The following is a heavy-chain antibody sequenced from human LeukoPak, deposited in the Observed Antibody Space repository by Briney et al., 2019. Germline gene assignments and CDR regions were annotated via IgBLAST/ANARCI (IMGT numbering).Heavy chain of an antibody. CDR2: IHSSGST. D-gene: IGHD1-26*01. Sequence: PSETLSLTCTVSGGSISSYYWSWTRQPAGKGLEWIGRIHSSGSTNYNPSLKSRVTMSVDTSKNQFSLKLSSATAADTAVYFCARGAVGATTDWGQGTLVTVSS. CDR1: GGSISSYY. J-gene: IGHJ4*02. V-gene: IGHV4-4*07. CDR3: ARGAVGATTD.